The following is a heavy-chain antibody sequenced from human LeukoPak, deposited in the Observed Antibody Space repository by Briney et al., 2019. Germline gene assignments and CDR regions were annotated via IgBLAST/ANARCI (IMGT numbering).Heavy chain of an antibody. D-gene: IGHD1-26*01. CDR1: GYTFTGYY. V-gene: IGHV1-2*02. CDR3: AREDGSYPYYYYGMDV. Sequence: ASVKASCKASGYTFTGYYMHWVRQAPGQGLEWMGWINPNSGGTNYAQKFQGRVTMTRDTSISTAYMELSRLRSDDTAVYYCAREDGSYPYYYYGMDVWGQGTTVTVSS. CDR2: INPNSGGT. J-gene: IGHJ6*02.